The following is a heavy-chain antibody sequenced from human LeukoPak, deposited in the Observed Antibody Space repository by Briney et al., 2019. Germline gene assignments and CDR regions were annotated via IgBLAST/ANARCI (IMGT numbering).Heavy chain of an antibody. CDR1: GGSINHYY. CDR3: AGGNNYYDSSY. CDR2: IYYTGTT. V-gene: IGHV4-59*01. J-gene: IGHJ4*02. Sequence: SETLSLTCSVSGGSINHYYGTWIRKPPGKGLEWIGFIYYTGTTNYNPSLKSRVTISVDTSKNQFSLKLSSVTAADTAVYYCAGGNNYYDSSYWGQGTLVTVSS. D-gene: IGHD3-22*01.